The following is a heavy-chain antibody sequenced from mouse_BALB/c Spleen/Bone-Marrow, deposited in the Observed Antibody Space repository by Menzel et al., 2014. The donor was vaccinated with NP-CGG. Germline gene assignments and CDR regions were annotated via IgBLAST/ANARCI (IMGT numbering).Heavy chain of an antibody. CDR1: GYSITSGYY. Sequence: ESGPGLVKPSQSLFLTCSVTGYSITSGYYWNWIRQFPGNKLEWMGYISYDGSKNYNPSLKNRISTTRDTSKNQFFLKLNSVTTEDTATYYCARYGSFDYWGQGTTLTVSS. CDR3: ARYGSFDY. CDR2: ISYDGSK. J-gene: IGHJ2*01. D-gene: IGHD2-10*02. V-gene: IGHV3-6*02.